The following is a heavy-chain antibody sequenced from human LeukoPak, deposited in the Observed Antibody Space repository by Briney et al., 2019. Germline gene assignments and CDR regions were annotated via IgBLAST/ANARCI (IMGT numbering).Heavy chain of an antibody. Sequence: PGGSLRLSCAVSGFTITNYWMSWVRQAPGKGLEWVASIKQDGSVEFYVDSVKGRFTISRDSAKNSLYLQMNSLRDEDTAVYYCARDPLDYWGQGTLVTVSS. V-gene: IGHV3-7*01. CDR2: IKQDGSVE. CDR3: ARDPLDY. CDR1: GFTITNYW. J-gene: IGHJ4*02.